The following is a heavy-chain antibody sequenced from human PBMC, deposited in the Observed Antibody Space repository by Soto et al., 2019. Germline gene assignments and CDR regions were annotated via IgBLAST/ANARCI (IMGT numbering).Heavy chain of an antibody. V-gene: IGHV4-30-4*01. Sequence: SETLSLTCTVSGGSISSGDYYWSWIRQPPGKGLEWIGYIYYSGSTYYNPSLKSRVTISVDTSKNQFSLKLSAVTAADTAVYYCARGGGDNWFDPWGQGTLVTVSS. CDR3: ARGGGDNWFDP. CDR2: IYYSGST. D-gene: IGHD3-16*01. CDR1: GGSISSGDYY. J-gene: IGHJ5*02.